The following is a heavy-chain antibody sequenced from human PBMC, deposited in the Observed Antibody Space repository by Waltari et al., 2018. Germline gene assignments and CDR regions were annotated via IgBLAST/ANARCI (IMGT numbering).Heavy chain of an antibody. CDR1: GYSITRGYY. CDR3: ESHSGHYPNYYFDY. D-gene: IGHD1-26*01. J-gene: IGHJ4*02. V-gene: IGHV4-38-2*02. Sequence: QVQLQESGPGLVKPSETLSLTCTVSGYSITRGYYWGWIRQPPGRGLEWIAAIHHSGDGYHGPSLKGRGAITGDTTNNRVSLRVNSVAAADTAVYYCESHSGHYPNYYFDYWGQGTLVTVAS. CDR2: IHHSGDG.